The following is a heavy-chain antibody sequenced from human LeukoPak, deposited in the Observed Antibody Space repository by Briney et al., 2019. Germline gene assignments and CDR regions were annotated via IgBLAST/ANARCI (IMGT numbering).Heavy chain of an antibody. J-gene: IGHJ6*03. V-gene: IGHV3-23*01. D-gene: IGHD3-16*01. CDR2: ISGSGGST. CDR3: AKFKRVTLGGVYYYMDV. CDR1: GFTFSSYA. Sequence: GGSLRLSCAASGFTFSSYAMSWVRQAPGKGLEWVSAISGSGGSTYYADSVKGRFTISRDNSKNTLYLQMNSLRAEDTAVYYCAKFKRVTLGGVYYYMDVWGKGTTVTVSS.